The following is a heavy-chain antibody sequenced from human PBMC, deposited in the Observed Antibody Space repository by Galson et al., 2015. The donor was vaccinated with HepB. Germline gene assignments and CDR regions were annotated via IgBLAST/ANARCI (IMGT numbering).Heavy chain of an antibody. J-gene: IGHJ4*02. V-gene: IGHV3-48*04. D-gene: IGHD3-9*01. CDR2: ISSSSSTI. CDR1: GFTFSSYS. CDR3: ARDNFDWLFDY. Sequence: SLRLSCAASGFTFSSYSMNWVRQAPGKGLEWVSYISSSSSTIYYADSVKGRFTISRDNAKNSLYLQMNSLRAEDTAVYYCARDNFDWLFDYWGQGTLVTVSS.